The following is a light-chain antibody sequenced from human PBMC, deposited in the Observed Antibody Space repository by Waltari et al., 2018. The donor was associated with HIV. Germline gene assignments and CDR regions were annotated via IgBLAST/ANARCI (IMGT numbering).Light chain of an antibody. Sequence: DIVLTQSPGTLSLSPGEEATLSCRASEDVGRKLGWLRQRPGQPPDLLIYDVSRRATGFPVRFRGGGSGTDFNLTIASLEPEDFTLYFCQVLSNWPRVTFGQGTRLEIK. CDR2: DVS. J-gene: IGKJ5*01. V-gene: IGKV3-11*01. CDR3: QVLSNWPRVT. CDR1: EDVGRK.